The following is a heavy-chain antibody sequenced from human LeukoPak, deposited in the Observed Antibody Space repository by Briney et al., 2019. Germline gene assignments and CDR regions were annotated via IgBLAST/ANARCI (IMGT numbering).Heavy chain of an antibody. Sequence: GGSLRLSCAASGFTFSSYAMSGVRRAPGKGGEGGSAIGGSGDSTYYADSVKRRFTISRDNSKNTLYLQMNSLRAEDTAVYYCAKEVSGWYEIDYWGQGTLVTVSS. CDR2: IGGSGDST. V-gene: IGHV3-23*01. D-gene: IGHD6-19*01. CDR1: GFTFSSYA. J-gene: IGHJ4*02. CDR3: AKEVSGWYEIDY.